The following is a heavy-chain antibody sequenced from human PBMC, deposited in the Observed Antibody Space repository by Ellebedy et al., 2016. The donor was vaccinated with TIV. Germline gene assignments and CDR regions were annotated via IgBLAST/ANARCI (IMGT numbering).Heavy chain of an antibody. V-gene: IGHV3-23*01. CDR2: ITHNGATT. D-gene: IGHD3/OR15-3a*01. CDR3: GRDGGTGNRRWDWLDP. J-gene: IGHJ5*02. Sequence: PGGSLRLSCAASGFTFTSYAMTRVRQAPGKGLEWVSSITHNGATTYYADSVKGRFTISRDNSRNTLYLQMNSLRAEDSAIYVCGRDGGTGNRRWDWLDPWGQGTLVTVSS. CDR1: GFTFTSYA.